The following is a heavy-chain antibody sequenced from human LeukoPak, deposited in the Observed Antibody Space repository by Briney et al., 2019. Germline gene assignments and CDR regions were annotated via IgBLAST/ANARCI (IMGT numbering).Heavy chain of an antibody. D-gene: IGHD1-26*01. CDR2: ISWDGGST. Sequence: GGSLRLSCAASGFTFDDFAMHWVRQAPGKGLEWVSLISWDGGSTYYADSVKGRFTISRDNSKNSLNLQMNSPTAEDTALYYCAKDALPIVGATRGLDYWGQGTLVTVSS. CDR1: GFTFDDFA. J-gene: IGHJ4*02. V-gene: IGHV3-43D*03. CDR3: AKDALPIVGATRGLDY.